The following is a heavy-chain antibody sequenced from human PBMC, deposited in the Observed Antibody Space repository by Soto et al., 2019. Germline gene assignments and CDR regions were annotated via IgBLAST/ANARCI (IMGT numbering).Heavy chain of an antibody. CDR2: ISGSGGST. Sequence: GGSLRLSCAASGFTFSSYAMSWVRQAPGKGLEWVSAISGSGGSTYYADSVKGRFTISRDNSKNTLYLQMNSLRAEDTAVYYCAKDLLTKYCSSTSCAQLRNYDYYGMDVWGQGTTVTVSS. D-gene: IGHD2-2*01. V-gene: IGHV3-23*01. CDR1: GFTFSSYA. J-gene: IGHJ6*02. CDR3: AKDLLTKYCSSTSCAQLRNYDYYGMDV.